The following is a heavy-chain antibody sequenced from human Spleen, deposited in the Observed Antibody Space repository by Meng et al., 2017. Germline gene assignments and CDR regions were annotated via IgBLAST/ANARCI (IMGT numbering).Heavy chain of an antibody. Sequence: GESLKISCAASRFTFSSYAMHWVRQAPGKGLKWVAVISYDGSNKYYADSVKGRFTISRDNSKNTLYLQMNSLRDEDTAVYYCARGRGMTTAKIDYWGQGTLVTVSS. CDR2: ISYDGSNK. V-gene: IGHV3-30*04. D-gene: IGHD4-11*01. J-gene: IGHJ4*02. CDR3: ARGRGMTTAKIDY. CDR1: RFTFSSYA.